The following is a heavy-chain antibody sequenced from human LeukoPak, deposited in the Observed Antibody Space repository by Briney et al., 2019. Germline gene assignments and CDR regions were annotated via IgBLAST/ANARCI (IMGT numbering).Heavy chain of an antibody. Sequence: ASVKVSCKASGYTFTSYDINWVRQATGQGLEWMGWMNPNSDNTGYAQKFQGRVTMTRNTSISTAYMELSSLRSEDTAVYYCARDVYCSGGSCYHPENWFDPWGQGTLVTVSS. J-gene: IGHJ5*02. CDR1: GYTFTSYD. CDR3: ARDVYCSGGSCYHPENWFDP. CDR2: MNPNSDNT. V-gene: IGHV1-8*01. D-gene: IGHD2-15*01.